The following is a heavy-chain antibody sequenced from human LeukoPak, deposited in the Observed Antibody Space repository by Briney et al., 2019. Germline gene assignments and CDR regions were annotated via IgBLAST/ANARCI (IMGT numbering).Heavy chain of an antibody. CDR1: GGSISSSNYY. D-gene: IGHD3-10*01. CDR2: IYSSGST. Sequence: SETLSLTCTVSGGSISSSNYYWGWIRQPPGKGLEWIGSIYSSGSTYYNPSLKSRVTISVDTSKNQFSMKLSSVTAADTAVYYCARSPYYYGSGSTSAKHGWFDPWGQGTLVTVSS. V-gene: IGHV4-39*07. J-gene: IGHJ5*02. CDR3: ARSPYYYGSGSTSAKHGWFDP.